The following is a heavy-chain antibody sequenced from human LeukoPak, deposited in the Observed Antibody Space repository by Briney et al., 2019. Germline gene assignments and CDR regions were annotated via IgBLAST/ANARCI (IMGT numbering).Heavy chain of an antibody. Sequence: GGSLRLSCAASGFTFSSYAMNWVRQAPGKGLEWVSAISGSGGRTYQPDSVKGRFTISRDNSKNTLYLQMNSLRAEDTAVYYCARDLASPFPSYYYYYGMDVWGQGTTVTVSS. D-gene: IGHD2-2*01. CDR2: ISGSGGRT. CDR3: ARDLASPFPSYYYYYGMDV. J-gene: IGHJ6*02. V-gene: IGHV3-23*01. CDR1: GFTFSSYA.